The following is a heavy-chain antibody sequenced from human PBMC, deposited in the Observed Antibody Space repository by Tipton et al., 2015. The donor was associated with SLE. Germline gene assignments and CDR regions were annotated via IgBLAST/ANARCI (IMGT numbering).Heavy chain of an antibody. CDR1: GDSVTSSGYY. CDR2: ISYDGRT. V-gene: IGHV4-31*03. CDR3: ARGPNWGLDDAFDI. D-gene: IGHD7-27*01. J-gene: IGHJ3*02. Sequence: SLTCTATGDSVTSSGYYWSWIRQHPGKGLEWIGFISYDGRTKYNPSLKSRVTISLDTSKTQFFLRLSSVTAADTAVYFCARGPNWGLDDAFDIWGQGIMVSVSS.